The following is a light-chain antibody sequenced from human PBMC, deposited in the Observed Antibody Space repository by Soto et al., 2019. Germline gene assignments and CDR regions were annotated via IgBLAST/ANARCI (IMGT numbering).Light chain of an antibody. V-gene: IGLV1-47*01. J-gene: IGLJ2*01. CDR2: RNN. Sequence: QSVLTQPPSASGTPGQRVTISCSGSSSNIGSNYVYWYQQLPGTAPKLHIYRNNQRPSGIPDRFSGSRSGTSASLAISGLRSEDEAEYYCVAWDDSLSGVVFGGGTKLTVL. CDR3: VAWDDSLSGVV. CDR1: SSNIGSNY.